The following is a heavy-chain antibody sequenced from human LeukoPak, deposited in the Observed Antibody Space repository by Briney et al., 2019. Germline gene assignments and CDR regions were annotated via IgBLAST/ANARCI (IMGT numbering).Heavy chain of an antibody. CDR2: IYSGGST. D-gene: IGHD6-19*01. J-gene: IGHJ4*02. V-gene: IGHV3-66*01. Sequence: GGSLRLSCAASGFTVSSNYMSWVRQAPGKGLEWVSIIYSGGSTYYADSVRGRFTISRDNSKNTLYLLMNSLRAEDTAVYYCATSGWWGYFDYWSQGTLVTVSS. CDR3: ATSGWWGYFDY. CDR1: GFTVSSNY.